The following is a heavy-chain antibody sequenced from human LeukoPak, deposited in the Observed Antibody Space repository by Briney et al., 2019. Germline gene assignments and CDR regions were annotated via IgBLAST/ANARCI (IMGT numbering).Heavy chain of an antibody. Sequence: GGSLRLSCAASGFTFSSYAMSWVRQAPGKGLEWVSAISGSGGSTYYADSVKGRLTISRDNSKNTLYLQMNSLRAEDTAVYYCAKDLLGLPSSSWYLNNWFDPWGQGTLVTVSS. CDR2: ISGSGGST. D-gene: IGHD6-13*01. CDR1: GFTFSSYA. CDR3: AKDLLGLPSSSWYLNNWFDP. V-gene: IGHV3-23*01. J-gene: IGHJ5*02.